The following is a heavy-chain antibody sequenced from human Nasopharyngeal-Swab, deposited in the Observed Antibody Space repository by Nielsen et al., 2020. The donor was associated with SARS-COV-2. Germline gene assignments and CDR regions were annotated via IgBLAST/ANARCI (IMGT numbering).Heavy chain of an antibody. J-gene: IGHJ4*02. D-gene: IGHD6-19*01. Sequence: GESLKISCAASGFTVSSNYMSWVRQAPGKGLEWVSVIYSGGSTYYADSVKGRFTISRDNSKNTLYLQMNSLSAEDTAVYYCAYRFCSGWSYWGQGTLVTVSS. CDR2: IYSGGST. CDR3: AYRFCSGWSY. CDR1: GFTVSSNY. V-gene: IGHV3-66*01.